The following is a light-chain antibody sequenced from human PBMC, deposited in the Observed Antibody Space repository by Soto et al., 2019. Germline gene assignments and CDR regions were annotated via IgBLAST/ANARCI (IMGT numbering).Light chain of an antibody. CDR2: AAS. CDR3: QQLNSYLLFT. J-gene: IGKJ3*01. CDR1: QGISSY. Sequence: DIQLIQSPSFLSASVGDRVTITCRASQGISSYLAWYQQKPGKAPKLLIYAASTLQSGVPSRFSGSGSGTEFTLTISSLQPEDFATYYCQQLNSYLLFTFGPGTKVDIK. V-gene: IGKV1-9*01.